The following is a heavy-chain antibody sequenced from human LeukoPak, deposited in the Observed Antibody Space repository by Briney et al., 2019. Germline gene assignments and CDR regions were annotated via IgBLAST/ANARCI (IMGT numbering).Heavy chain of an antibody. J-gene: IGHJ6*03. CDR2: INHSGST. CDR3: ARTRGGVVTRVRNYYYYYMDV. Sequence: SETLSLTCTVSGYSISSAYYWGWIRPPPGKGLEWIGEINHSGSTNYNPSLKSRVTISVDTSKNQFSLKLSSVTAADTAVYYCARTRGGVVTRVRNYYYYYMDVWGKGTTVTISS. CDR1: GYSISSAYY. D-gene: IGHD4-23*01. V-gene: IGHV4-38-2*02.